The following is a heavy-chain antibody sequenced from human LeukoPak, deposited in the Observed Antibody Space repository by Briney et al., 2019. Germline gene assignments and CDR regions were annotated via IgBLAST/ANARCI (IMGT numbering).Heavy chain of an antibody. CDR2: IKQDGSEK. D-gene: IGHD5-24*01. CDR3: ARDNAYMFDY. Sequence: GGSLRLSCAASGFTFSSYWTSWVRQAPGKGLEWVANIKQDGSEKYYVDSVKGRFTISRDNAKNSLYLEMNRLRAEDTAVYYCARDNAYMFDYWGQGTQVTVSS. CDR1: GFTFSSYW. J-gene: IGHJ4*02. V-gene: IGHV3-7*01.